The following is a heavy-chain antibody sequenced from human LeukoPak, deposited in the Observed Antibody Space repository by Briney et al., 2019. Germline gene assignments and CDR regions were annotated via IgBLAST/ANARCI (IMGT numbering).Heavy chain of an antibody. CDR1: GGPISDYF. CDR3: ARRGYYMDV. CDR2: VYNSGNT. J-gene: IGHJ6*03. V-gene: IGHV4-59*01. Sequence: SETLSLTCTVSGGPISDYFWSWIRQPPGKGLEWIGYVYNSGNTNYNPSLKSRVTISVDTSKNQFSLKLSSVTAADTAVYYCARRGYYMDVWGKGITVTVSS.